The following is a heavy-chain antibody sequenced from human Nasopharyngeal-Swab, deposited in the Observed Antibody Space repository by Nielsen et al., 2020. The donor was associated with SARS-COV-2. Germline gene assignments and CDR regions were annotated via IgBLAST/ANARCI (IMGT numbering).Heavy chain of an antibody. J-gene: IGHJ6*03. CDR1: GDSISSSSYH. D-gene: IGHD3-10*01. CDR2: IHYSGST. Sequence: GSLRLSCTVSGDSISSSSYHWGWIRQPPGKGLEWIGSIHYSGSTYYNPSLKSRVTISVDTSKNQFSLKLSSVTAADTAVYYCARGRATMVRGARGKPYYMDVWGKGTTVTVSS. CDR3: ARGRATMVRGARGKPYYMDV. V-gene: IGHV4-39*07.